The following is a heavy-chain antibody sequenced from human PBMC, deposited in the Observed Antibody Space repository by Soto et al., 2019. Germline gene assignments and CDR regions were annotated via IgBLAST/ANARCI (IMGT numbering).Heavy chain of an antibody. CDR1: GFTFSSYA. CDR2: ISGSGGGT. J-gene: IGHJ4*02. CDR3: AKEGDSSGWPTILDY. D-gene: IGHD6-19*01. V-gene: IGHV3-23*01. Sequence: GGSLRLSCAASGFTFSSYAMSWVRQAPGKGLEWVSAISGSGGGTYYADSVKGRFTISRDNSKNTLYLQMNSLRAEDTAVYYCAKEGDSSGWPTILDYWAREPWSPSPQ.